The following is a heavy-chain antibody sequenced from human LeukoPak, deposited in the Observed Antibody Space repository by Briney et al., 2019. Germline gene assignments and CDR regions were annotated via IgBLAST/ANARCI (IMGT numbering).Heavy chain of an antibody. V-gene: IGHV1-46*01. Sequence: ASVKVSCKASGFTFTNYNMHWVRQAPGQGLEWMGIINPSGGSTNYAQNFQARVTMARDMSTSTVYMELSSLRSEDTAVYYCARDLRKSDYWGQGTLVTVSS. CDR2: INPSGGST. CDR3: ARDLRKSDY. CDR1: GFTFTNYN. J-gene: IGHJ4*02.